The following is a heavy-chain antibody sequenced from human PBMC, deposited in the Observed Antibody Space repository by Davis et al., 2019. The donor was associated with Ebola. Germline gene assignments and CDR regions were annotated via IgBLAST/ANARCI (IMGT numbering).Heavy chain of an antibody. D-gene: IGHD1-26*01. CDR2: INAGNGNT. V-gene: IGHV1-3*01. Sequence: ASVKVSCKASGYTFTSYAMHWVRQAPGQRLEWMGWINAGNGNTKYSQKFQGRVTITRDTSASTAYMELSSLRSEDTAVYYCARDAVGAYNWFDPWGQGTLVTVSS. CDR1: GYTFTSYA. CDR3: ARDAVGAYNWFDP. J-gene: IGHJ5*02.